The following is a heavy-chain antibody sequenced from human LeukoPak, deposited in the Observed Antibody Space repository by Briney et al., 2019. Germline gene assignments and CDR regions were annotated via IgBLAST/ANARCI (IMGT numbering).Heavy chain of an antibody. V-gene: IGHV4-59*01. J-gene: IGHJ4*02. CDR1: GGSISSYY. Sequence: ETLSLTCTVSGGSISSYYWSWIRQPPGKGLEWIGYIYYSGSTNYNPSLKSRVTISVDTSKNQFSLKLNSVTAADTAVYYCARADYDYVWGSYQVDYWGQGTLVTVSS. CDR2: IYYSGST. D-gene: IGHD3-16*02. CDR3: ARADYDYVWGSYQVDY.